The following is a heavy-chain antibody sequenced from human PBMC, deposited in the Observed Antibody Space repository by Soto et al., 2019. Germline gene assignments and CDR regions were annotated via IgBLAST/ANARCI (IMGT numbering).Heavy chain of an antibody. CDR1: GFTFSSYG. CDR2: IWYDGSNK. J-gene: IGHJ6*02. CDR3: ARTPDYYGSGPMDV. D-gene: IGHD3-10*01. V-gene: IGHV3-33*01. Sequence: GGSLRLSCAASGFTFSSYGMHWVRQAPGKGLEWVAVIWYDGSNKYYADSVKGRFTISRDNSKNTLYLQMNSLRAEDTAVYYCARTPDYYGSGPMDVWGQGTTVTVSS.